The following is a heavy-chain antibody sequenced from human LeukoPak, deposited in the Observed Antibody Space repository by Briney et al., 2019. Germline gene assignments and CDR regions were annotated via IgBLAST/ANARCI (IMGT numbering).Heavy chain of an antibody. CDR2: INSDGSIT. V-gene: IGHV3-74*01. D-gene: IGHD2-21*02. J-gene: IGHJ4*02. Sequence: GGSLRLSCAASGFTFSIYWMHWVRQVPGKGLVWVSRINSDGSITNYADSVKGRFTISRDNAKNTLYLQMNSPRAEDTAVYYCVREYCGGDCYTDYWGQGTLVTVSS. CDR3: VREYCGGDCYTDY. CDR1: GFTFSIYW.